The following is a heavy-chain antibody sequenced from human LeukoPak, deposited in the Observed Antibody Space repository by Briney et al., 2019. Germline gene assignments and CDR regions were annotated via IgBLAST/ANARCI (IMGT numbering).Heavy chain of an antibody. Sequence: TSETLSLTCTVSGGSVSSSNYYWSWIRQPPGKGLEWIGYIYYSGSTNYNPSLKSRVTISVDTSKNQFSLKLSSVTAADTAVYYCARGKSYYGDYLISQTGYYYGMDVWGQGTTVTVSS. V-gene: IGHV4-61*01. CDR2: IYYSGST. CDR3: ARGKSYYGDYLISQTGYYYGMDV. D-gene: IGHD4-17*01. CDR1: GGSVSSSNYY. J-gene: IGHJ6*02.